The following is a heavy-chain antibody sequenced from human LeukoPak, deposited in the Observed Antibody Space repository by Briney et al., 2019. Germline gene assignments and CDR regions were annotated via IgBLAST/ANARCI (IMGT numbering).Heavy chain of an antibody. CDR2: ISDSGDGT. D-gene: IGHD6-13*01. J-gene: IGHJ4*02. CDR3: AKDKAPGSWHTPSDS. CDR1: GFTFRTYA. V-gene: IGHV3-23*01. Sequence: PGGSLRLSCAASGFTFRTYAMSWVRQAPGKGLESVSGISDSGDGTYYAESVKGRFTISRDNSKNTVFLQMNSLRADDTAKYYCAKDKAPGSWHTPSDSWGQGTLVTVSS.